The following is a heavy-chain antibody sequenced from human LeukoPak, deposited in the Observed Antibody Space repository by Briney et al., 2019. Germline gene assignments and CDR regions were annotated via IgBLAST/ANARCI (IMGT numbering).Heavy chain of an antibody. D-gene: IGHD1-1*01. CDR1: GFTFSSYA. V-gene: IGHV3-23*01. CDR3: ARGHSNYFFDY. Sequence: PGGSLRLSCAASGFTFSSYAMTWVRQLPGKGLEWVSGISGSAYSTYYADSVKGRFTISRDNSKNTLFLQMNSLRAEDTAIYYCARGHSNYFFDYWGQGTLVTVSS. CDR2: ISGSAYST. J-gene: IGHJ4*02.